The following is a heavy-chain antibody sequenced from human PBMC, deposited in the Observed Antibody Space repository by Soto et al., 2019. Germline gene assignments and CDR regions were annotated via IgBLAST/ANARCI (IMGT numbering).Heavy chain of an antibody. CDR2: ISGSGGST. Sequence: PGGAPRPSLSASGFTLCSYSISWGRPGPGEGLEWVSAISGSGGSTYYADSVKGRFTISRDNSKNTLYLQMNSLRAEDTAVYYCARSPLLYSSSWKYFDYWGQGTLVTVSS. CDR1: GFTLCSYS. CDR3: ARSPLLYSSSWKYFDY. J-gene: IGHJ4*02. D-gene: IGHD6-13*01. V-gene: IGHV3-23*01.